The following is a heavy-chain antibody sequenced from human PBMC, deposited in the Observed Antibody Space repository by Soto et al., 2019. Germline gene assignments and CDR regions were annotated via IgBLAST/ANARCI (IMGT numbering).Heavy chain of an antibody. J-gene: IGHJ4*02. CDR2: ISYDGSNK. D-gene: IGHD4-4*01. CDR3: AKTVTRYYFDY. V-gene: IGHV3-30*18. Sequence: QVQLVESGGGVVQPERSLRLSCAASGFTFSSYGMHWVRQAPGKGLEWVAVISYDGSNKYYADSVKGRFTISRDNSKNTLYLQMNSLRAEDTAVYYCAKTVTRYYFDYWGQGTLVTVSS. CDR1: GFTFSSYG.